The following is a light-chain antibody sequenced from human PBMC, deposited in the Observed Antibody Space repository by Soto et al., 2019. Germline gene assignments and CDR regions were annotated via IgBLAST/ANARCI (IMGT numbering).Light chain of an antibody. CDR2: KTN. CDR3: QSADKSGTYV. J-gene: IGLJ1*01. CDR1: ALPKQY. V-gene: IGLV3-25*03. Sequence: SYELTQPPSVSVSPGQMARITCSGDALPKQYAYWYQQKPGQAPVLLIYKTNERPSGIPERFAGYSSGTTVTLTISGVQAEDEADYYGQSADKSGTYVFGTGTKVTVL.